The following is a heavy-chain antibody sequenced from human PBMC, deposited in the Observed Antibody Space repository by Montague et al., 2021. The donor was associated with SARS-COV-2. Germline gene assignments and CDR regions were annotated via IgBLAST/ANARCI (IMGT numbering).Heavy chain of an antibody. J-gene: IGHJ4*02. D-gene: IGHD3-22*01. CDR3: VREKYYFDDSGSK. CDR1: GVSISSGSYY. CDR2: VYHTGST. Sequence: SETLSLTCSVSGVSISSGSYYWSWVRQPPGKGLEWIGYVYHTGSTNYNPSLKSRATLSIDTSKNQFSLNLTSVTAADTAVYYCVREKYYFDDSGSKWGQGTLVTV. V-gene: IGHV4-61*01.